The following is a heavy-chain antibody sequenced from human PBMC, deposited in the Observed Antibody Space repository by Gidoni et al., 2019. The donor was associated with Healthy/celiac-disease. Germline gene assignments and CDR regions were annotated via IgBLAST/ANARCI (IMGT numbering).Heavy chain of an antibody. CDR3: ARLSSGLYFDY. CDR2: INHSGST. J-gene: IGHJ4*02. V-gene: IGHV4-34*01. D-gene: IGHD6-25*01. Sequence: QVQLQQWGAGLLKPSETLSLTCAAYGGSFSGYYWSWIRQPPGKGLAWIGEINHSGSTNYNPSLKSRGTISVDTSKNQFSLKLSAVTAADTAVYYCARLSSGLYFDYWGQGTLVTVSS. CDR1: GGSFSGYY.